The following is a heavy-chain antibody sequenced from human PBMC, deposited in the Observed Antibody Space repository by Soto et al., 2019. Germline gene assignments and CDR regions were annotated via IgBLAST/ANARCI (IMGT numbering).Heavy chain of an antibody. Sequence: QVQLRESGPGLVKPSGTLSLTCVVSGASISSTYWWSWVRQPPGKGLEWIGEIYHTGSTKYNPSRKSRVTISIDKSNNEFSLKLNSVTAAATAVYYCATLPPRIEVVVTPIPTWGQGILVTVSS. CDR2: IYHTGST. V-gene: IGHV4-4*02. D-gene: IGHD2-21*02. CDR1: GASISSTYW. CDR3: ATLPPRIEVVVTPIPT. J-gene: IGHJ5*02.